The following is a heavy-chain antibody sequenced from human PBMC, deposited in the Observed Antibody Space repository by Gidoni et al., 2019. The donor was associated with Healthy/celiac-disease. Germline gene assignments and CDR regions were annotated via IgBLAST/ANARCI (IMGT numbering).Heavy chain of an antibody. Sequence: QVQLVQSGAEVKKPGSSVKVSCKASGGTFSSYTISWVRQAPGQGLEWMGRIIPILGIANYAQKFQGRVTITADKSTSTAYMELSSLRSEDTAVYYCASGGNDILTRSPVGRNYYYYYYMDVWGKGTTVTVSS. D-gene: IGHD3-9*01. CDR2: IIPILGIA. CDR3: ASGGNDILTRSPVGRNYYYYYYMDV. CDR1: GGTFSSYT. J-gene: IGHJ6*03. V-gene: IGHV1-69*02.